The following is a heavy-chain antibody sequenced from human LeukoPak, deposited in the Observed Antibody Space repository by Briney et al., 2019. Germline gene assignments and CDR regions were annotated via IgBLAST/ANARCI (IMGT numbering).Heavy chain of an antibody. V-gene: IGHV4-4*07. CDR1: GGSISSYY. CDR3: ARERIYDFWSAYYSWFDP. D-gene: IGHD3-3*01. Sequence: SETLSLTCTVPGGSISSYYWNWIRQPAGKGLEWIGRIYTSGSTNYNPSLKSRLTISVDKSKNQFSLKLSSVTAADTAVYYCARERIYDFWSAYYSWFDPWGQGTLVTVSS. CDR2: IYTSGST. J-gene: IGHJ5*02.